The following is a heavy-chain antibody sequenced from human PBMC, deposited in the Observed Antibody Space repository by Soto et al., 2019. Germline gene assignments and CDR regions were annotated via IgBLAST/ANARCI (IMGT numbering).Heavy chain of an antibody. CDR2: IIPIFGTA. J-gene: IGHJ6*02. CDR1: GDTFSSYA. D-gene: IGHD3-22*01. V-gene: IGHV1-69*01. CDR3: ARDGSGYRSRASPMDV. Sequence: QVQLVQSGAEVKKPGSSVKVSCKASGDTFSSYAISWVRQAPGQGLEGMGGIIPIFGTANYAQKFQGRVTITADESTRTAYMELSSLRSEDTAVYYCARDGSGYRSRASPMDVWGQGTTVTVSS.